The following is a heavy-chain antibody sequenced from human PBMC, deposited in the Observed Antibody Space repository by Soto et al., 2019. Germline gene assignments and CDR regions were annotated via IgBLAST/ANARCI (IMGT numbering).Heavy chain of an antibody. Sequence: QVQLQESGPGLVKPSQTLSLTCTVSGGSISSGDYYWSWIRQHPGKGLEWIVYLYYSGSTYYNPSLKSRVTISVDTSKNQFSLKLSSVTAADTAVYYCARWPQLEPRFDYWGQGTLVTVSS. CDR3: ARWPQLEPRFDY. CDR1: GGSISSGDYY. J-gene: IGHJ4*02. CDR2: LYYSGST. V-gene: IGHV4-31*03. D-gene: IGHD1-1*01.